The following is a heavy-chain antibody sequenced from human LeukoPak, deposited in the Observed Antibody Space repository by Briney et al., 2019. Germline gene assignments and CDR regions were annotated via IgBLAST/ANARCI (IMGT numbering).Heavy chain of an antibody. CDR1: RFTFSTYS. CDR2: IDSTSTYI. Sequence: GGSLRLSCAASRFTFSTYSMNWVRQAPGKGLEWVSSIDSTSTYIYYADSVKGRFTISRDNAKNSLYLQMDSLSAEDTAVYYCARDSLVGSTTPVFDFWGQGTLVTVSS. CDR3: ARDSLVGSTTPVFDF. V-gene: IGHV3-21*04. D-gene: IGHD1-26*01. J-gene: IGHJ4*02.